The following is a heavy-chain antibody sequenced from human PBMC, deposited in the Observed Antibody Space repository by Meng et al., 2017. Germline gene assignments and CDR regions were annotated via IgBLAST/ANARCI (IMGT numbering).Heavy chain of an antibody. CDR3: AAERPPIWYSSGWYSLDY. CDR1: GGTFSSYA. J-gene: IGHJ4*02. V-gene: IGHV1-69*13. D-gene: IGHD6-19*01. Sequence: SVKVSCKASGGTFSSYAISWVRQAPGQGLEWMGGIIPIFGTANYAQKFQGRVTITADESTSTAYMELSSLRSEDTAVYYCAAERPPIWYSSGWYSLDYWGQGTLVTVSS. CDR2: IIPIFGTA.